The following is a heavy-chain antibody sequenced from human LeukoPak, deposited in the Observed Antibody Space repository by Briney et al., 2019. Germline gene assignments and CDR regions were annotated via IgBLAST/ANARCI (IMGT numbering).Heavy chain of an antibody. CDR2: IYPGDSDT. Sequence: GESLKISCKCSGYSFTSYWIGWVRQMPGKGLEWMGIIYPGDSDTRYSPSFQGQVTISADKSISTAYLQWSSLKASDPAMYYCARPHRPQHIVVVPAAHGVDTAMVGAFDIWGQGTMVTVSS. V-gene: IGHV5-51*01. CDR3: ARPHRPQHIVVVPAAHGVDTAMVGAFDI. D-gene: IGHD2-2*01. CDR1: GYSFTSYW. J-gene: IGHJ3*02.